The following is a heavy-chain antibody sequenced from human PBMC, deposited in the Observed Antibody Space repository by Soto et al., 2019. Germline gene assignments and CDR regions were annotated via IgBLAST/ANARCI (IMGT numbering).Heavy chain of an antibody. J-gene: IGHJ4*02. Sequence: PSETLSLTCFVSGDSINNTYWWSWVRQAPEKGLEWIGEIYHTGGRSYMPSLRGRITLSVDTSKNQFSLHLSSVTPEDTAVYYCARQEGFVFGFWGQGSLVTVSS. CDR1: GDSINNTYW. CDR2: IYHTGGR. V-gene: IGHV4-4*02. CDR3: ARQEGFVFGF.